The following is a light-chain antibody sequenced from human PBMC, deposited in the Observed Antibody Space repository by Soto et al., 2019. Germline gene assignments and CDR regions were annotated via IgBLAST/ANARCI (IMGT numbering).Light chain of an antibody. CDR2: GAS. Sequence: EIVMTQSPATLSVSPGERATLSCRASQSVSSNLAWYQQKPGQAPRLLIYGASTRATGIPARFSGSGSGTDFTLTISSLQSEDFAVYYCQPYNNWPFTFGPGTNVDIK. CDR1: QSVSSN. V-gene: IGKV3-15*01. CDR3: QPYNNWPFT. J-gene: IGKJ3*01.